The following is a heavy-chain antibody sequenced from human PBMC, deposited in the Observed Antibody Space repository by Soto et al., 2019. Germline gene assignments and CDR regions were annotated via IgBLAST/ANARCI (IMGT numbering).Heavy chain of an antibody. CDR2: VSFDGSHK. CDR3: AKLGDAVSGFFDF. D-gene: IGHD3-3*01. V-gene: IGHV3-30*18. J-gene: IGHJ5*01. CDR1: GFTFRSYA. Sequence: GGSLRLSCAASGFTFRSYAIHWVRQAPGKGLEWVADVSFDGSHKTYAVPVRGRFTLSRDNSKKTVYLQMNSLRAEDTAVYYCAKLGDAVSGFFDFWGQGTQVTVSS.